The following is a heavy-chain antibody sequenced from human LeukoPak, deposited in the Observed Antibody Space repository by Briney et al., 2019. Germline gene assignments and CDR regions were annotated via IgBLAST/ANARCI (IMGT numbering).Heavy chain of an antibody. J-gene: IGHJ6*03. CDR1: GFTFRRYS. CDR2: INWSSDYI. V-gene: IGHV3-21*01. CDR3: AREGGNGDYFYYMDV. Sequence: PGGSLRLSCAASGFTFRRYSVSWVRQAPGKGLELVSTINWSSDYIYYADSVEGRFTISRDNAKNSMCLEMNSLRAEDTAVYFCAREGGNGDYFYYMDVWGKGTTVTVSS. D-gene: IGHD4-23*01.